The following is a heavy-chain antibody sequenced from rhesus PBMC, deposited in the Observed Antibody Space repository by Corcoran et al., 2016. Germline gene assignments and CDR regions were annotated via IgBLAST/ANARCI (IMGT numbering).Heavy chain of an antibody. Sequence: EVQLVESGGGLVQPGGSLRLSCAASGFTFSSYGMHWVRQAPGKGLEWVAVISYVGSKKYYADSGKDGFHIFRDNSKNGLYLQMNNLKLEEAGVYYCARGHYVDDCGYYWVAFDFWGQGLRVTVSS. CDR3: ARGHYVDDCGYYWVAFDF. CDR2: ISYVGSKK. D-gene: IGHD3-9*01. J-gene: IGHJ3*01. V-gene: IGHV3-54*02. CDR1: GFTFSSYG.